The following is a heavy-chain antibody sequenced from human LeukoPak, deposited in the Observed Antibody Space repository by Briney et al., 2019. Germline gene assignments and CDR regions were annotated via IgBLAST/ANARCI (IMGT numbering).Heavy chain of an antibody. Sequence: SGGSLRLSCAASGFTFSSYAMSWVRQAPGKGLEWVSAISGSGGSTYYADFVKGRFTISRDNSENTLYLQMNSLRAEDTAVYYCAKWLRWRDALDMWGQGTMVTVSS. CDR2: ISGSGGST. V-gene: IGHV3-23*01. CDR1: GFTFSSYA. CDR3: AKWLRWRDALDM. J-gene: IGHJ3*02. D-gene: IGHD3-22*01.